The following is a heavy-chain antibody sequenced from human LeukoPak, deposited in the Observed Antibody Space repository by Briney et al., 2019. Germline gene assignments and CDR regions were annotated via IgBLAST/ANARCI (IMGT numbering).Heavy chain of an antibody. CDR1: GGSISSYY. CDR3: ARGFRLGGLYYYYGMDV. V-gene: IGHV4-59*01. Sequence: PSETLSLTCTVSGGSISSYYWSWIRQPPGKGLEWIGYIYYSGSTNYNPSLKSRVTISVDTSKNQFSLKLSSVTAADTAVYYCARGFRLGGLYYYYGMDVWGQGTTVTVSS. J-gene: IGHJ6*02. CDR2: IYYSGST. D-gene: IGHD3-3*01.